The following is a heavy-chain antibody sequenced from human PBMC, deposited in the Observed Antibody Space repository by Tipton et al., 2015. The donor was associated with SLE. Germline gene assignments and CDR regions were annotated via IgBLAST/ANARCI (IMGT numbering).Heavy chain of an antibody. CDR2: IYYSGST. D-gene: IGHD1-7*01. CDR3: ASSKTGTTNAFDY. CDR1: GGSISSRY. Sequence: TLSLTCTVSGGSISSRYWSWIRQPPGKGLEWIGSIYYSGSTYYNPSLKSRVTISVDTSKNQFSLKLSSVTAADTAVYYCASSKTGTTNAFDYWGQGTLVTVSS. V-gene: IGHV4-59*05. J-gene: IGHJ4*02.